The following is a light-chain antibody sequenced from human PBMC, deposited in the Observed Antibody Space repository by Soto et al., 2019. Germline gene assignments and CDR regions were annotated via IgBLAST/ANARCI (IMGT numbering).Light chain of an antibody. J-gene: IGKJ1*01. CDR3: QQSSDSPPWT. V-gene: IGKV1-39*01. CDR2: GAS. CDR1: QSISKY. Sequence: DIQMTQSPSALSASVGYRVTISCRASQSISKYLNWYQQKPGTAPRLLIYGASSVKTGVPPRFSGSGSGRDFTLTISSLRPEDSATYFCQQSSDSPPWTFGQGTKVEI.